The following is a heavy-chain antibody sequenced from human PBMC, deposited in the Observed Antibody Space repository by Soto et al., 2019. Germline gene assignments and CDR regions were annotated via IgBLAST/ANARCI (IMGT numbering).Heavy chain of an antibody. D-gene: IGHD3-10*01. CDR2: IDWDDDK. CDR1: GFSLSPSGMC. Sequence: SGPTLVNPTQTLTLTCTFSGFSLSPSGMCVSWIRQPPGKALEWLALIDWDDDKYYSTSLKTRLTISKDTSKNQVVLTMTNMDPVDTATYYCAPISRFGELLSPRAAFDIWGQGTMVTLSS. V-gene: IGHV2-70*01. CDR3: APISRFGELLSPRAAFDI. J-gene: IGHJ3*02.